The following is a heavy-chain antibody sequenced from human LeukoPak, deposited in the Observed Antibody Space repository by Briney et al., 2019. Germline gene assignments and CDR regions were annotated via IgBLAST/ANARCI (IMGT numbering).Heavy chain of an antibody. V-gene: IGHV3-73*01. D-gene: IGHD4-23*01. CDR3: TRTVTTVGRYDY. J-gene: IGHJ4*02. CDR1: GFTFSGSA. CDR2: IRSKANSYAT. Sequence: GGSLRLSCAASGFTFSGSAMHWVRQASGKGLEWVGRIRSKANSYATAHAASVKGRFTISRDDSKNTAYLQMNSLKTEDTAVYYCTRTVTTVGRYDYWGQGTLVTVSS.